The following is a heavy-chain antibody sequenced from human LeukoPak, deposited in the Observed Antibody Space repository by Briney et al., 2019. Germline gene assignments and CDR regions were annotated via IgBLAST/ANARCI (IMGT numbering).Heavy chain of an antibody. V-gene: IGHV3-48*01. CDR1: GFTFTMFS. CDR2: IRGRSDTT. CDR3: ARTYDFGIGPPGDAFDN. Sequence: SGGSLRLSCAASGFTFTMFSMSWLRQAPGKGLEWISFIRGRSDTTYYADSVQGRFTISRDNAEDSVYLQMNSLRVEDTAVYYCARTYDFGIGPPGDAFDNWGQGTLVTVFS. D-gene: IGHD3-3*01. J-gene: IGHJ3*02.